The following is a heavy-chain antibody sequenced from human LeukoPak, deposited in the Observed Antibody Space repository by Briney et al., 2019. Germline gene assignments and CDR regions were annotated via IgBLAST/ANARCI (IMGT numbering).Heavy chain of an antibody. CDR2: IYTSGST. J-gene: IGHJ4*02. CDR3: AREANPPGSFFDY. D-gene: IGHD6-6*01. V-gene: IGHV4-61*02. CDR1: GGSISSGSYY. Sequence: SQTLSLTCTVSGGSISSGSYYWNWIRQPAGKGLEWIGRIYTSGSTNYNPSLKGRVTISVDTSKNQFSLKLSSVTAADTAVYYCAREANPPGSFFDYWGQGTLVTVSS.